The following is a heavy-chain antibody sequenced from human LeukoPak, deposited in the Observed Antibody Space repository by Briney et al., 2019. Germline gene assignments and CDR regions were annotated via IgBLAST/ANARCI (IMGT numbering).Heavy chain of an antibody. J-gene: IGHJ4*02. CDR3: ARGYSSGWYGNYFDY. CDR1: GYTFTSYG. V-gene: IGHV1-18*01. D-gene: IGHD6-19*01. Sequence: ASVKVSCKASGYTFTSYGISWVRQAPGQGLEWMGWISAYNGNTNYAQKLQGRVIMTTDTSTSTAYMELRSLRSDDTAVYYCARGYSSGWYGNYFDYWGQGTLVTVSS. CDR2: ISAYNGNT.